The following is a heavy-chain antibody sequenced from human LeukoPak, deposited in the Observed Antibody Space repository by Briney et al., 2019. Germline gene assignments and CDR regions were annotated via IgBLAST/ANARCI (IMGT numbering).Heavy chain of an antibody. V-gene: IGHV3-23*01. CDR3: ARAGQDV. D-gene: IGHD1-1*01. CDR1: GFTFSNYA. Sequence: GSLRLSCAASGFTFSNYAMSWVRQAPGKGLEWVSAISGGGGPTYYADSVKGRFTISRDNAKNSLYLQMNSLRAEDTAVYYCARAGQDVWGKGTTVTVSS. CDR2: ISGGGGPT. J-gene: IGHJ6*04.